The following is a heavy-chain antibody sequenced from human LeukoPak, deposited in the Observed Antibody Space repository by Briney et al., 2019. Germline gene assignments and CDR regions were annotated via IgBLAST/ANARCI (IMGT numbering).Heavy chain of an antibody. Sequence: SETLSLTCSVSGNSISSGHYWGWIRPPPGKGLEWIGSIYLSGTTYYNPSLKSRVTISVDTSKNQFSLKLSSVTAADTAVYFCARIFILSGFSSYFDHWGQGTLVTVPS. J-gene: IGHJ4*02. CDR2: IYLSGTT. CDR3: ARIFILSGFSSYFDH. V-gene: IGHV4-38-2*02. CDR1: GNSISSGHY. D-gene: IGHD3-9*01.